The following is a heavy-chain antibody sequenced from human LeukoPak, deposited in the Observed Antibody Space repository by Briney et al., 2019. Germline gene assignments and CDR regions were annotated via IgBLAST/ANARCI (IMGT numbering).Heavy chain of an antibody. J-gene: IGHJ5*02. CDR3: ARILELLWFGESLRWFDP. Sequence: PGGSLRLSCAASGFTFSSYWMSWVRQAPGKGLEWVANIKQDGSEKYYVDSVKGRFTISRDNAKNSLYLQMNSLRAEDTAVYYCARILELLWFGESLRWFDPWGQGTLVTVSS. CDR1: GFTFSSYW. D-gene: IGHD3-10*01. CDR2: IKQDGSEK. V-gene: IGHV3-7*01.